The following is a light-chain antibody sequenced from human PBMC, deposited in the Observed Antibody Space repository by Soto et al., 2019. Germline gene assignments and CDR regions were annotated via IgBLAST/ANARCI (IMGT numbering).Light chain of an antibody. CDR1: QSVGSS. J-gene: IGKJ1*01. CDR3: QQGNTWPWT. CDR2: AAS. Sequence: EIVLTQSPATLSLSPGERATLSCRASQSVGSSLAWYQQKLGQAPRLLIYAASERATGIPGSFSGSGSGTDFTLIISSLEPEDVAVYYCQQGNTWPWTFGQGTKVDIK. V-gene: IGKV3-11*01.